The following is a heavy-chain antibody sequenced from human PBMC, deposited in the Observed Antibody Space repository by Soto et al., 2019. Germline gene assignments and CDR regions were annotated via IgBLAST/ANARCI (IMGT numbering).Heavy chain of an antibody. V-gene: IGHV2-5*05. J-gene: IGHJ4*02. CDR1: GFSLTTTEVG. Sequence: GRTLVNPTQTLTLTCTFSGFSLTTTEVGVGWIRQPPGKALEWLAHIYWDDDKRYGPSLKSRLSITKDTSKNQVVLTMTNMDPVDTATYYCAHSSDTTLALDYWGQGTLVTVSS. D-gene: IGHD5-18*01. CDR2: IYWDDDK. CDR3: AHSSDTTLALDY.